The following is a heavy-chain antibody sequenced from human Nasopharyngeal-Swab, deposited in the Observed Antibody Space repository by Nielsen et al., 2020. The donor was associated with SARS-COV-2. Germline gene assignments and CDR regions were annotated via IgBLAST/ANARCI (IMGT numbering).Heavy chain of an antibody. CDR1: GYTSTSSD. Sequence: ASVKVSCKASGYTSTSSDINWMRQATGQGLEWMGWMNPNSGNTGYAQKFKGRVTMTRNTSISTGYMELSGLRFEDTAVYYCASGGTAYWGQGTLVTVSS. CDR2: MNPNSGNT. J-gene: IGHJ4*02. V-gene: IGHV1-8*01. D-gene: IGHD1-1*01. CDR3: ASGGTAY.